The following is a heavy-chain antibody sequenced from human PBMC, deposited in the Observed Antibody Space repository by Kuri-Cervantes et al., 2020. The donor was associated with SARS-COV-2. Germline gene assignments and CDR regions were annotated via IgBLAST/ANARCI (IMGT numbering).Heavy chain of an antibody. D-gene: IGHD5-18*01. CDR1: DSSITASTYD. CDR2: MFHGRST. Sequence: ESLKISCSVSDSSITASTYDWGWFRQPPGKGLEWIGNMFHGRSTLYNPSLKSRVTIFVNTSENQFSLRPTSVNASDTAVYYCAALGRIQLWSIRYWGRGTLVTVSS. J-gene: IGHJ4*02. V-gene: IGHV4-39*01. CDR3: AALGRIQLWSIRY.